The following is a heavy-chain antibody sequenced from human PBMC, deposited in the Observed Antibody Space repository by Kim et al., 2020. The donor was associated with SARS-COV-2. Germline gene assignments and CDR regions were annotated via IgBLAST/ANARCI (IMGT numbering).Heavy chain of an antibody. CDR3: ARDSRGYCSSTSCYYYDYVWGSYRHHEYFDN. V-gene: IGHV1-46*01. CDR2: INPSGGST. Sequence: ASVKVSCKASGYTFTSYYMHWVRQAPGQGLEWMGIINPSGGSTSYAQKFQGRVTMTRDTPTRTDYMELSSLRSADTAVYYCARDSRGYCSSTSCYYYDYVWGSYRHHEYFDNWGQGTLVTVSS. CDR1: GYTFTSYY. D-gene: IGHD3-16*02. J-gene: IGHJ4*02.